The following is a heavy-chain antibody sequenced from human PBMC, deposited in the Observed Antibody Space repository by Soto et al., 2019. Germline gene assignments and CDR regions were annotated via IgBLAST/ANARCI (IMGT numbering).Heavy chain of an antibody. CDR2: IKQDGSEK. Sequence: GGSLRLPCAASGFTFSTYWMSWVRQAPGKGLEWLANIKQDGSEKYYVDSVKGRFTISRDNAKNSLYLQMNSLRAEDTAVYYCARDPNIVVVPAATYYYYGMDVWGQGTTVTVS. CDR1: GFTFSTYW. CDR3: ARDPNIVVVPAATYYYYGMDV. V-gene: IGHV3-7*04. J-gene: IGHJ6*02. D-gene: IGHD2-2*01.